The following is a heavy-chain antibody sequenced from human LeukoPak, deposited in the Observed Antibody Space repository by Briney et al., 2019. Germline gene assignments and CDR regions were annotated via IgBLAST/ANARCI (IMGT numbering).Heavy chain of an antibody. CDR2: ISSSSAYI. J-gene: IGHJ4*02. D-gene: IGHD4/OR15-4a*01. CDR3: ARRAGAYSHPYDY. CDR1: GFTFSSYS. V-gene: IGHV3-21*04. Sequence: GGSLRLSCVASGFTFSSYSMIWVRQAPGKGLEWVSSISSSSAYIYYADSGKGRFTISRDNAKNSLYLQMNSLRAEDTAVYYCARRAGAYSHPYDYWGQGTLVTVSS.